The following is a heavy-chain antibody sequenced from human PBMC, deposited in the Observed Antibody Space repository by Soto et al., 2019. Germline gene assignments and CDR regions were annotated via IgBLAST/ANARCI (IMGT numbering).Heavy chain of an antibody. Sequence: QVQLQQWGAGLLKPSETLSLTCAVYGGSFSGYYWSWIRQPPGKGLEWIGEINHSGSTNYNPSLKRRVTISVERSKIQFSLKLSSVTAADTAVYYCARGPTYSGSYYYGMDVWGQGTTVTVSS. CDR1: GGSFSGYY. CDR3: ARGPTYSGSYYYGMDV. CDR2: INHSGST. V-gene: IGHV4-34*01. J-gene: IGHJ6*02. D-gene: IGHD1-26*01.